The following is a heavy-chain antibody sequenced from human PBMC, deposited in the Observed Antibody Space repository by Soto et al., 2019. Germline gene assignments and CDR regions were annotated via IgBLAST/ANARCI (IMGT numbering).Heavy chain of an antibody. Sequence: QVQLVQSGAEVKKPGASVMLSCKASGYTFNIYGISWVRQAPGQGLEWMGWISGYNGNTNYAHQLQGRVTVTTDKSTRTAYMELRSLRSDDTAVYYCARGGTGAYSSGRYDYWGQGPLVTVSS. CDR3: ARGGTGAYSSGRYDY. CDR1: GYTFNIYG. D-gene: IGHD6-19*01. V-gene: IGHV1-18*04. CDR2: ISGYNGNT. J-gene: IGHJ4*02.